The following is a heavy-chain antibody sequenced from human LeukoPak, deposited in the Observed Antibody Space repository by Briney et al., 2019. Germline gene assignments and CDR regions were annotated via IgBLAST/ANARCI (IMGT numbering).Heavy chain of an antibody. CDR3: ARERIAVAGLYGMDV. J-gene: IGHJ6*02. Sequence: SETLSLTCTVSGGSVSSGSYHWTWIPQPPGKGLEWIGYSYYSGSTNYNPSLKSRVTISVDTSKNQFSLRLSSVTAADTAVYYCARERIAVAGLYGMDVWGQGTTVTVSS. V-gene: IGHV4-61*01. CDR2: SYYSGST. CDR1: GGSVSSGSYH. D-gene: IGHD6-19*01.